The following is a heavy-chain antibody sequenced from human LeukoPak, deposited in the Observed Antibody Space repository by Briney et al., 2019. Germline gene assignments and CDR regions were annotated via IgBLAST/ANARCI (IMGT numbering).Heavy chain of an antibody. CDR3: ARDKPHPLWFGELSPIPNYYYYGMDV. V-gene: IGHV1-2*04. CDR2: INPNSGGT. J-gene: IGHJ6*02. Sequence: GASVKVSCKASGYTFTGYYMHWVRQAPGQGLEWMGWINPNSGGTNYAQKFQGWVTMTRDTSISTAYMELSRLRSDDTAVYYCARDKPHPLWFGELSPIPNYYYYGMDVWGQGTTVTVSS. D-gene: IGHD3-10*01. CDR1: GYTFTGYY.